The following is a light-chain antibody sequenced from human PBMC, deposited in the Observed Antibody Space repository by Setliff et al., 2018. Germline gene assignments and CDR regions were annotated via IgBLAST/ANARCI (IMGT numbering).Light chain of an antibody. Sequence: QSALPQPASVSGSPEQSITISCTGEFGAYGSAYVSWYQQHPDKAPKLIIYDVNNRPSGISHRFSGSNSANTASLTISGLQAEDEAEYFCASKTGPGTYVFGTGTKV. V-gene: IGLV2-14*03. CDR2: DVN. CDR3: ASKTGPGTYV. J-gene: IGLJ1*01. CDR1: FGAYGSAY.